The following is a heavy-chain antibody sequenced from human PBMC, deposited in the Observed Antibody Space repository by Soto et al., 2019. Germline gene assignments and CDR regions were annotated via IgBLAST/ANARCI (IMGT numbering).Heavy chain of an antibody. V-gene: IGHV1-69*01. CDR1: GGTFSSYT. CDR2: IIPIFATT. CDR3: ATDTGRAIATICRYYYFDC. Sequence: QVQLVQSVAEVKKPGSSVKVSCTASGGTFSSYTFSWVRQAPGQGLEWMGGIIPIFATTNYAQKFQRGFTITADESTSRAHVEVRSLRSEHTAVYYCATDTGRAIATICRYYYFDCWGQGTLVTVSS. D-gene: IGHD5-18*01. J-gene: IGHJ4*02.